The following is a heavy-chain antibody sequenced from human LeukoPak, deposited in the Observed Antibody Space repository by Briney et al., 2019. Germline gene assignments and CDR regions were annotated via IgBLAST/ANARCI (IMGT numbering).Heavy chain of an antibody. V-gene: IGHV3-23*01. CDR2: ISGSGGST. Sequence: PGGSLRLSCAASGFTFSSYAMSWVRQAPGKGLEWVSAISGSGGSTYYADSVKGWFTISRDNSKNTLYLQMNSLRVEDTAVYYCAKTPRATVTTNYWGQGTLVTVSS. D-gene: IGHD4-17*01. J-gene: IGHJ4*02. CDR1: GFTFSSYA. CDR3: AKTPRATVTTNY.